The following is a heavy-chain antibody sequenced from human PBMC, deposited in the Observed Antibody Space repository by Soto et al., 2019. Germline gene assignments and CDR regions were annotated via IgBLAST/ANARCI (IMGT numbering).Heavy chain of an antibody. CDR3: ARGVHYYDSSGYSEFDY. Sequence: QVQLVQSGAEVKKPGSSVKVSCKASGGTFSSYAISWVRQAPGQGLEWMGGIIPIFGTANYAQKFQGRVTITADESTSTAYMGLSSLRSEDTAVYYCARGVHYYDSSGYSEFDYWGQGTPVTVSS. CDR1: GGTFSSYA. CDR2: IIPIFGTA. D-gene: IGHD3-22*01. V-gene: IGHV1-69*01. J-gene: IGHJ4*02.